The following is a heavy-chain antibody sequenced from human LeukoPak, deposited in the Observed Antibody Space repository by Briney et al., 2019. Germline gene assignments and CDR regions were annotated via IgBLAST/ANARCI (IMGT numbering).Heavy chain of an antibody. CDR1: GGSISSYY. CDR3: ARLVTFYDFWSGYYLDYGMDV. J-gene: IGHJ6*02. D-gene: IGHD3-3*01. V-gene: IGHV4-59*08. Sequence: SETLSLTCTVSGGSISSYYWSWIRQPPGKGLEWIGYIYYSGSTTYNPSLKSRVTISVDTSKNQFSLKLSSVTAADTAVYYCARLVTFYDFWSGYYLDYGMDVWGRETTVTVSS. CDR2: IYYSGST.